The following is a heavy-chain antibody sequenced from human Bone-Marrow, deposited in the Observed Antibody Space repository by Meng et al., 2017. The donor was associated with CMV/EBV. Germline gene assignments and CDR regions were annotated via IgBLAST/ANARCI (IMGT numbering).Heavy chain of an antibody. CDR1: GGTFSSYT. CDR2: IIPILGIA. J-gene: IGHJ4*02. Sequence: SVKVSCKASGGTFSSYTISWVRQAPGQGLEWMGRIIPILGIANYAQKFQGRVTITADKSTSTAYRELSSLRAEDTGVYYCAKKGKPAALFDYWGQGTLVTVSS. D-gene: IGHD2-2*01. V-gene: IGHV1-69*02. CDR3: AKKGKPAALFDY.